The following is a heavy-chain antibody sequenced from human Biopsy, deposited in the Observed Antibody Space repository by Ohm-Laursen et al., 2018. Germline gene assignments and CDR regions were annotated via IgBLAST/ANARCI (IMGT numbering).Heavy chain of an antibody. CDR3: ARSNGYGDYRFDD. CDR1: GGSISSDY. D-gene: IGHD4-11*01. Sequence: SETLSLTCTVSGGSISSDYWSWIRQTPGKGLEWIGYIPYTGDTNYNPSLESRITISLDTSKNQFSLMLSSVTAADTAVYYCARSNGYGDYRFDDWGQGTLVTVAS. V-gene: IGHV4-59*01. CDR2: IPYTGDT. J-gene: IGHJ4*02.